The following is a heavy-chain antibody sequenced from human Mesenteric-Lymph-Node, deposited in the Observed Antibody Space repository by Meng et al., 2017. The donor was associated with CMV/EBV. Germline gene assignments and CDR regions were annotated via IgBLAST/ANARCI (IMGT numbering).Heavy chain of an antibody. J-gene: IGHJ4*02. D-gene: IGHD3-10*01. CDR1: RFTFSGST. CDR2: IKSKANNYAT. CDR3: SRRWGGLGNYYFD. V-gene: IGHV3-73*01. Sequence: GESLKISCAASRFTFSGSTMHWVRQASGKGLEWVGRIKSKANNYATAYGASVKGRFTISRDDSKNTAYLQMNGLKTEDTAVYYCSRRWGGLGNYYFDWGQGTLVTVSS.